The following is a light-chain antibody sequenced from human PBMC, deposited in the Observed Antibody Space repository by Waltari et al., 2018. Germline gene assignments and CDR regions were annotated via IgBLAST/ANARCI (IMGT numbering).Light chain of an antibody. Sequence: EIVLTQSPAILSFSPGERATLSCRTSQRVGTYLAWYQQRPGQSPRLLIYDASYRATGIPARFSGSGSETDFTLTISSLQPEDFAVYYGQQRRNGPLTFGGGTRVEI. V-gene: IGKV3-11*01. J-gene: IGKJ4*01. CDR2: DAS. CDR3: QQRRNGPLT. CDR1: QRVGTY.